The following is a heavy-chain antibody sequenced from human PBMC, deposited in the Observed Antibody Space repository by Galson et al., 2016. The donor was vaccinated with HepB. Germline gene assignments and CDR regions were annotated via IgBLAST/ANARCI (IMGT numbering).Heavy chain of an antibody. V-gene: IGHV3-23*01. CDR2: IGGNDGIT. J-gene: IGHJ1*01. CDR3: ANRYCGGDCSDPEYFQH. Sequence: SLRLSCAASGFIFSSYAMSWVRQAPGKGLEWVASIGGNDGITHYADSVKGRFSISRDNSREMVFRQMNSLRAEDTAVYYCANRYCGGDCSDPEYFQHWGQGTLVSVSS. D-gene: IGHD2-21*01. CDR1: GFIFSSYA.